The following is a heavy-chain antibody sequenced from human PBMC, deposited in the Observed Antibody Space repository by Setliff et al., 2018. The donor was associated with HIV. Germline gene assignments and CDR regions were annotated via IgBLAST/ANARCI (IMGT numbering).Heavy chain of an antibody. D-gene: IGHD2-15*01. Sequence: SVKVSCKASGGTFNSYAISWVRQAPGQGLEWMGKTIPILSVANYAQKFQGRVTLTADESTSTAYMELRSLRSEDTAVYYCARLRTGGYYYYGMDVWGQGTTVTVSS. CDR3: ARLRTGGYYYYGMDV. CDR1: GGTFNSYA. CDR2: TIPILSVA. J-gene: IGHJ6*02. V-gene: IGHV1-69*04.